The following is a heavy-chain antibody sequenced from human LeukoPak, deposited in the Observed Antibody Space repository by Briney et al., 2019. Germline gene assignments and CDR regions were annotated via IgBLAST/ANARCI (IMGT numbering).Heavy chain of an antibody. V-gene: IGHV3-74*01. CDR2: IKSDGSDT. CDR1: GSAFNTYW. J-gene: IGHJ4*02. CDR3: ARDRGYTFDY. Sequence: GGSLRLSCAASGSAFNTYWMHWVRQAPGKGLVWVSRIKSDGSDTTYTDSVKGRFTISRDNAKNTLYLQMNSLSAEDTAVYFCARDRGYTFDYWGQGTLVTVSS. D-gene: IGHD3-22*01.